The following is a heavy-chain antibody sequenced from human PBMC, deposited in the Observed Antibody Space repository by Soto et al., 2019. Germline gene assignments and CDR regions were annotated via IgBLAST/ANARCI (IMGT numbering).Heavy chain of an antibody. CDR2: IYWNEDK. CDR1: AFSLSTNAVG. J-gene: IGHJ4*02. CDR3: VHTVMVHTITGGHYLDY. D-gene: IGHD2-8*01. Sequence: SGPTLVNPTHTLTLTCTFSAFSLSTNAVGVGSIRQPPGKPLEWLAVIYWNEDKRYSRSLKSRLRITKDTSKNQVGLTMTTMDPVDTATYSCVHTVMVHTITGGHYLDYWGPGILVTVSS. V-gene: IGHV2-5*01.